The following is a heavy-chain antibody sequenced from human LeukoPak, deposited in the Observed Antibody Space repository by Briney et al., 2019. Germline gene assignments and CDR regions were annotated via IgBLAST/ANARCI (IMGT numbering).Heavy chain of an antibody. D-gene: IGHD3-3*01. J-gene: IGHJ4*02. CDR1: GFTFSSYA. V-gene: IGHV3-23*01. Sequence: GGSLRLSCAASGFTFSSYAMSWVRQALGKGLEWVSAISGSGGSTYYADSVKGRFTISRDNSKNTLYLQMNSLRAEDTAVYYCAKALGSYYNFWSGYGTVFDYWGQGTLVTVSS. CDR3: AKALGSYYNFWSGYGTVFDY. CDR2: ISGSGGST.